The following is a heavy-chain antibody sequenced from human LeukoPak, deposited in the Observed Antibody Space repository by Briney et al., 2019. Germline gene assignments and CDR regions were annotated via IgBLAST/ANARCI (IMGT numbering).Heavy chain of an antibody. CDR1: GGSTSSYY. CDR3: ARDRDGSGSYYTQYWYFDL. CDR2: MYTSGST. V-gene: IGHV4-4*07. D-gene: IGHD3-10*01. Sequence: SETLSLTCTVSGGSTSSYYWSWIRQPAGKGLEWIGRMYTSGSTNYNPSLKSRVTMSVDTSKNQFPLKLSSVTAADTAVYYCARDRDGSGSYYTQYWYFDLWGRGTLVTVSS. J-gene: IGHJ2*01.